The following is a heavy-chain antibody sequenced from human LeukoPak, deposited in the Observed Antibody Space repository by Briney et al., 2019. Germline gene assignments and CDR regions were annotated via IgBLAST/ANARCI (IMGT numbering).Heavy chain of an antibody. Sequence: VASVKVCCQASGGTFSSYAISWGRQAPGKRVVWVGGVIPIFCTANYAQKFQGRVTITADKSTSTAYMELSSLRSEDTAVYYCARAVYCSSTSCQNYYYYGMDVWGKGTTVTVSS. J-gene: IGHJ6*04. CDR3: ARAVYCSSTSCQNYYYYGMDV. V-gene: IGHV1-69*06. CDR1: GGTFSSYA. D-gene: IGHD2-2*01. CDR2: VIPIFCTA.